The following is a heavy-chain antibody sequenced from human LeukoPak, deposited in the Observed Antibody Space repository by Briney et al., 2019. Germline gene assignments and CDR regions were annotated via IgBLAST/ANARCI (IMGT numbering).Heavy chain of an antibody. CDR2: IYYSEST. CDR1: GGSMSRYY. J-gene: IGHJ3*02. CDR3: ARLPYLDAFDI. V-gene: IGHV4-59*08. Sequence: ASETLSLTCTVSGGSMSRYYWSWIRQPPGKGLEWIGYIYYSESTNYNPPLKSRVSISVDTSKNQFSLKLSSVTAADTAVYYCARLPYLDAFDIWGQGTMVTVSS.